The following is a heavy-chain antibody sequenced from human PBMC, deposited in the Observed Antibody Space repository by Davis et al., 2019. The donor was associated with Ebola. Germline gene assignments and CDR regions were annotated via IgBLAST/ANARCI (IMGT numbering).Heavy chain of an antibody. CDR3: ARPGIAAAGTQHYYYYGMDV. CDR1: GYSFTSYW. D-gene: IGHD6-13*01. V-gene: IGHV5-51*01. J-gene: IGHJ6*02. CDR2: IYPGDSDT. Sequence: GGSLRPSCKGPGYSFTSYWIGWVRQMPGKGLEWMGIIYPGDSDTRYSPSFQGQITISADKSISTAYLQWSSLKASDTAMYYCARPGIAAAGTQHYYYYGMDVWGQGTTVTVSS.